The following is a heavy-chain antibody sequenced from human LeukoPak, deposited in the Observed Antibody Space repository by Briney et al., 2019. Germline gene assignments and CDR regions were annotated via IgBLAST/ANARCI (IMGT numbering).Heavy chain of an antibody. CDR3: ARVSGGWQDWYFDL. V-gene: IGHV4-59*01. J-gene: IGHJ2*01. CDR2: IYYSGST. CDR1: GGSISSYY. D-gene: IGHD6-19*01. Sequence: SETLSLTCTVSGGSISSYYWSWIRQPPGKGLEWIGYIYYSGSTNYNPSLKSRVTISVGTSKNQFSLKLSSVTAADTAVYYCARVSGGWQDWYFDLWGRGTLVTVSS.